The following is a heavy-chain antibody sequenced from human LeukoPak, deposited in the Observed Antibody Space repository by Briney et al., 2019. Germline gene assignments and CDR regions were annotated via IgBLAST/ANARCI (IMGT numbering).Heavy chain of an antibody. Sequence: KPGGSLRLSCAASGFTFTDSFMTWIRQAPGKGLEWVSSISSGGRTIYYADSVKGRFTISRDNAKNSLYLQMNSLRAEDTAVYYCARDTTRVVTTYWYFDLWGRGTLVTVSS. V-gene: IGHV3-11*04. D-gene: IGHD4-23*01. CDR2: ISSGGRTI. CDR1: GFTFTDSF. J-gene: IGHJ2*01. CDR3: ARDTTRVVTTYWYFDL.